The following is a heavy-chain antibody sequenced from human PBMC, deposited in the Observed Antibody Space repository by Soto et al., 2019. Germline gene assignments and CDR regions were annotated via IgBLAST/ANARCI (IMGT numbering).Heavy chain of an antibody. V-gene: IGHV1-3*01. CDR2: IKAGDGNT. CDR3: ARRDGVALPGVLDY. D-gene: IGHD2-8*01. Sequence: ASVKVSCKASGYTFRNYAMLWVRQAPGQGLEWMGWIKAGDGNTAYSPKFQGRITISRDTSASTAYMELSSLRSEDTAVYYCARRDGVALPGVLDYWGQGTPVTVSS. CDR1: GYTFRNYA. J-gene: IGHJ4*02.